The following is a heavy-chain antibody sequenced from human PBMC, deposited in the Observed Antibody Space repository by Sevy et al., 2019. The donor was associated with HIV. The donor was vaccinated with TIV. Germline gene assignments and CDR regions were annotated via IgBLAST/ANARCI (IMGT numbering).Heavy chain of an antibody. CDR2: IYYNGST. CDR1: GGSFSSYY. Sequence: SETLSLTCTVSGGSFSSYYWSWIRQPPGKGLEWIGYIYYNGSTNSNPSLRGLVTISAHTSKNQLSLKLKSATTADTAMYYCARGKVLFDYWSQGTLVTVSS. CDR3: ARGKVLFDY. D-gene: IGHD3-10*01. J-gene: IGHJ4*02. V-gene: IGHV4-59*01.